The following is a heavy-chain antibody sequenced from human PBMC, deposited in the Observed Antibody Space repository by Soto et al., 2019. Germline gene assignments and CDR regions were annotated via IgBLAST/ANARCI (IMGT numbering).Heavy chain of an antibody. CDR1: ADYFSTYY. Sequence: QVQQQQWGAGLLKPSETLSLSCAVSADYFSTYYWNWIRQSPGKGLEWIGEINHTGRNNYNPSLKSRVTMSIDMSKNQLSLRLTSVTAADTGVYYGAIGGSSEWQVALDIWGQGTMVTVSS. CDR2: INHTGRN. CDR3: AIGGSSEWQVALDI. D-gene: IGHD6-19*01. V-gene: IGHV4-34*01. J-gene: IGHJ3*02.